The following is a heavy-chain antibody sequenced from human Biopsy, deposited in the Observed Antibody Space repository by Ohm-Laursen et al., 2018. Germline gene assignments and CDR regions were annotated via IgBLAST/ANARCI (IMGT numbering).Heavy chain of an antibody. CDR2: IYYSGST. D-gene: IGHD5-24*01. Sequence: SDTLSLTCTVSGVSIGTYYWSWIRQSPGRGLEWIAYIYYSGSTDYNPSLKSRVTMSVNTSKKQFSLRLSSVTAADTAVYYCASAGYNPDWNFDLWGRGTRVTVSS. J-gene: IGHJ2*01. CDR1: GVSIGTYY. V-gene: IGHV4-59*07. CDR3: ASAGYNPDWNFDL.